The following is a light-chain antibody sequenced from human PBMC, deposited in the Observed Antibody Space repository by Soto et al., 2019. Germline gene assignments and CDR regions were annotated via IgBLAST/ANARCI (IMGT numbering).Light chain of an antibody. CDR2: GAS. V-gene: IGKV3-15*01. Sequence: IVMTQAPAPPFLSPGGKAPPFFRAHQSVSSNLAWYQQKPGQAPRLLIYGASTRATGIPARFSGSGSGTEFTLTISSLQSEDFAVYYCQQYNNWPPWSFGQGTKVDIK. CDR1: QSVSSN. CDR3: QQYNNWPPWS. J-gene: IGKJ1*01.